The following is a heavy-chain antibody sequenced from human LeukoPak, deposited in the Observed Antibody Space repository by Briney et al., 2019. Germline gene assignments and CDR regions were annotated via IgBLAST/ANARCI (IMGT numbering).Heavy chain of an antibody. CDR3: ARGDYYGSGSYAYAFDI. CDR1: GGTFSSYA. V-gene: IGHV1-69*06. Sequence: ASVKVPCKASGGTFSSYAISWVRQAPGQGLEWMGGIIPILGTANYAQKFQGRVTITADKSTSTAYMELSSLRSEDTAVYYCARGDYYGSGSYAYAFDIWGQGTMVTVSS. CDR2: IIPILGTA. J-gene: IGHJ3*02. D-gene: IGHD3-10*01.